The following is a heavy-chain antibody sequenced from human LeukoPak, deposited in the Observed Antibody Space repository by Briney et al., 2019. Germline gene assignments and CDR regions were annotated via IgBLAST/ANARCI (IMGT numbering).Heavy chain of an antibody. V-gene: IGHV3-30*18. J-gene: IGHJ1*01. Sequence: PGGSLRLSCAASGFTFSSYGMHWVRQAPGKGLEWVAVISYDGSNKYYADSVKGRFTISRDNSKNTLYLQMNSLRAEDTAVYYCAKDPRYSSGWYRYFQHWGQGTLVTVSS. CDR2: ISYDGSNK. CDR1: GFTFSSYG. D-gene: IGHD6-19*01. CDR3: AKDPRYSSGWYRYFQH.